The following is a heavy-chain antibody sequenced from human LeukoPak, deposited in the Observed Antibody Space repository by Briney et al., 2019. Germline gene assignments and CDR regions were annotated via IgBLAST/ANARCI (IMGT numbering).Heavy chain of an antibody. Sequence: SETLSLTCTVSGGSISSYYWSWIRQPPGKGLEWIGEINHSGSTNYNPSLKSRVTISVDTSKNQFSLKLSSVTAADTAVYYCARGHKTTVTNFDYWGQGTLVTVSS. D-gene: IGHD4-17*01. CDR3: ARGHKTTVTNFDY. V-gene: IGHV4-34*01. CDR2: INHSGST. CDR1: GGSISSYY. J-gene: IGHJ4*02.